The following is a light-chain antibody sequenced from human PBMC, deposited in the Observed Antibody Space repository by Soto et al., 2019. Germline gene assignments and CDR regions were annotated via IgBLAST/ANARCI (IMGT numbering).Light chain of an antibody. J-gene: IGLJ1*01. CDR1: SSDVGDYNY. CDR2: EVI. CDR3: SSYAGSNTYV. V-gene: IGLV2-8*01. Sequence: QSVLTQPPSASGFPGQSATISCTGTSSDVGDYNYASWYQQHPGKAPKLMIYEVIKRPSGVPDRFSGSKSGNTASLTVSGLQAEDEADYYCSSYAGSNTYVFGTGTKVTVL.